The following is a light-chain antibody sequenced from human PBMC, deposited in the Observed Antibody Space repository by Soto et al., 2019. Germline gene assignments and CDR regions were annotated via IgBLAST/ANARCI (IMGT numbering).Light chain of an antibody. Sequence: EIVLTQSRGTLSLYPGARATLSCRASQSVSSNLAWYQQRPGQAPRLLIYGASTRATGVPARFSGSGSGTEFTLTISSLQSEDFAIYYCQQYNNLPSIPFGQGGR. CDR1: QSVSSN. CDR3: QQYNNLPSIP. J-gene: IGKJ5*01. V-gene: IGKV3-15*01. CDR2: GAS.